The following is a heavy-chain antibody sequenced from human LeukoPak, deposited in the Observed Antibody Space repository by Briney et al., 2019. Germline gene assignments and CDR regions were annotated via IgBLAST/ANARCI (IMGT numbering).Heavy chain of an antibody. V-gene: IGHV4-59*08. Sequence: SETLSLTCAVSGVSISNYYWSWIRQPPGKGLEWIGYIYYSGSTNYNPSLKSRVTISVDTSKNQFSLKLSSVTAADTAVYYCARTSSATISPIDYWGQGTLVTVSS. CDR2: IYYSGST. J-gene: IGHJ4*02. D-gene: IGHD5-24*01. CDR1: GVSISNYY. CDR3: ARTSSATISPIDY.